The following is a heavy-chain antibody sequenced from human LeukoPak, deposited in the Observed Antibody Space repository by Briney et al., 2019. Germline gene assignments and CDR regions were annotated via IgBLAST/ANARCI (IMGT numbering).Heavy chain of an antibody. CDR3: ARARGSSSSQDYYVDY. V-gene: IGHV1-18*04. CDR1: VYTFISYG. J-gene: IGHJ4*02. D-gene: IGHD2-2*01. CDR2: ISTYNGNT. Sequence: ASVNVSCTASVYTFISYGISWVRQAPGQGLEWMVWISTYNGNTKYAQKLQGRVTLTTDTSTRTVYMELRSLRSDDTAVYYCARARGSSSSQDYYVDYWGQGTLVTVSS.